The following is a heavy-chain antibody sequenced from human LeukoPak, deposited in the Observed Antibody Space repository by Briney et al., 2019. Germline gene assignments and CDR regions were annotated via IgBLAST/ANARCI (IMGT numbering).Heavy chain of an antibody. CDR3: ARHETGPYFDY. J-gene: IGHJ4*02. V-gene: IGHV5-51*01. Sequence: GESLNLYCNGFGYSLPRYWLGWVRPLPGKGLDWMGIIYPGDSDTRYSPSVQGQVTISADKSISTAYLQWSSLKASDTAMYYCARHETGPYFDYWGQGTLVTVSS. CDR1: GYSLPRYW. CDR2: IYPGDSDT. D-gene: IGHD1-1*01.